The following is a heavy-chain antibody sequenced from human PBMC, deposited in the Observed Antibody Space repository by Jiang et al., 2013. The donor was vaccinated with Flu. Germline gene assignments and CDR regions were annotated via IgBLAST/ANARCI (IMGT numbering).Heavy chain of an antibody. J-gene: IGHJ4*02. V-gene: IGHV1-8*01. Sequence: SVKVSCKASGYTFTSYDINWVRQATGQGLEWMGWMNPNSGNTGYAQKFQGRVTMTRNTSISTAYMELSSLRSEDTAVYYCARGACSSTSCYAVPWGYWGQGTLVTVSS. CDR3: ARGACSSTSCYAVPWGY. CDR2: MNPNSGNT. D-gene: IGHD2-2*01. CDR1: GYTFTSYD.